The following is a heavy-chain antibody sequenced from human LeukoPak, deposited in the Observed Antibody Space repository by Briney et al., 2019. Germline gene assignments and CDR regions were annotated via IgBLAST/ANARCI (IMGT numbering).Heavy chain of an antibody. D-gene: IGHD1-26*01. CDR2: INPNSGGT. Sequence: ASVKVSCKASGYTFTGYYMHWVRQAPGQGLEWMGWINPNSGGTNYAQKFQGRVTMTRDTSISTAHMELSRLRSDDTAVYYCARGLLGATRWAFGYWGQGTLVTVSS. CDR1: GYTFTGYY. V-gene: IGHV1-2*02. J-gene: IGHJ4*02. CDR3: ARGLLGATRWAFGY.